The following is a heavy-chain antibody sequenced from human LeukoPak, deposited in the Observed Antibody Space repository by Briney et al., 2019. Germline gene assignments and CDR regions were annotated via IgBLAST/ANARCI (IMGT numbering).Heavy chain of an antibody. V-gene: IGHV4-39*07. Sequence: SETLSLTCSVSGGSISSSSYYWGWIRQPPGKGLEWIGSIYYSGSTYYNPSLKSRVTISVDTSKNQFSLKLSSVTAADTAVYYCARDRGTWNDDGFDYWGQGTLVTVSS. D-gene: IGHD1-1*01. CDR2: IYYSGST. J-gene: IGHJ4*02. CDR3: ARDRGTWNDDGFDY. CDR1: GGSISSSSYY.